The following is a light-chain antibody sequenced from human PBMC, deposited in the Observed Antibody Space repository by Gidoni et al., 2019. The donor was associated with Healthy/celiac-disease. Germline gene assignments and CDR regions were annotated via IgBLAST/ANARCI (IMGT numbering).Light chain of an antibody. V-gene: IGKV1-5*01. CDR1: QSISSW. J-gene: IGKJ1*01. CDR3: QQYNSYST. CDR2: DAS. Sequence: DIQMPQSPSTLSASVGDRVTITCRASQSISSWLAWYQQNPGKAPKLLIYDASSLDSGVQSRFSGSGSGTEFTLTISSLQPDDFATYYCQQYNSYSTFGQGTKVEIK.